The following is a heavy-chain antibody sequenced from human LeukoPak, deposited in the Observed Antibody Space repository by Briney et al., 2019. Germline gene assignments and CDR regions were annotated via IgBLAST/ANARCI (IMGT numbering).Heavy chain of an antibody. CDR1: GFTFSTYN. CDR3: ARGYYEAFDI. V-gene: IGHV3-21*01. CDR2: ISTSGTYI. J-gene: IGHJ3*02. D-gene: IGHD3-22*01. Sequence: PGGSLRLSCAASGFTFSTYNMNWARQAPGKGLEWVSSISTSGTYIYYADSVKGRFTVSRDNAKNSLYLQMNSLRAEDTAVYYCARGYYEAFDIWGQGTMVTVSS.